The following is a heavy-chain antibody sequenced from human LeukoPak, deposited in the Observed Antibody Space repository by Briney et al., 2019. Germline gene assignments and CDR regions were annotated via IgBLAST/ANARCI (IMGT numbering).Heavy chain of an antibody. CDR3: ARDNGDYHYYYYMDV. CDR2: INHSGST. J-gene: IGHJ6*03. V-gene: IGHV4-34*01. Sequence: SETLSLTCAVYGGSFSGYYWSWIRQPPGKGLEWIAEINHSGSTNHNPSLKSRVTISLDTSKNQFSLKLSSMTAADTAVYYCARDNGDYHYYYYMDVWGKGTTVTIS. CDR1: GGSFSGYY. D-gene: IGHD4-17*01.